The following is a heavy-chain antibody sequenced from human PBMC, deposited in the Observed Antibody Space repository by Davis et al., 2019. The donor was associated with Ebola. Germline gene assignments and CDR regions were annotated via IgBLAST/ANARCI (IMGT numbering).Heavy chain of an antibody. Sequence: KVSCKASGYSFTSYCIGWVRQMPGKGLEWMGIINPGDSNTSYSPTFQGQVTIPADKSTSTAYLQWSSLKASDTAMYYCARGGGYGGDYYYYGMDVWGQGTTVTVSS. J-gene: IGHJ6*02. CDR3: ARGGGYGGDYYYYGMDV. V-gene: IGHV5-51*01. CDR2: INPGDSNT. CDR1: GYSFTSYC. D-gene: IGHD3-16*01.